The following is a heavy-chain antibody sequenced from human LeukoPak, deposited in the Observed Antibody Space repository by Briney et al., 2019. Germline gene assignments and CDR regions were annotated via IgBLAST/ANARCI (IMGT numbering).Heavy chain of an antibody. CDR2: MNPNSGNT. V-gene: IGHV1-8*02. J-gene: IGHJ4*02. Sequence: ASVKVSCKASGYTFTGYYMHWVRQATGQGLELVGWMNPNSGNTGYAQKFQGRVTMTRNTSISTAFMELSSLRSEDTAVYYCARGRVAAGGSLDYWGQGTLVTVSS. CDR1: GYTFTGYY. CDR3: ARGRVAAGGSLDY. D-gene: IGHD6-13*01.